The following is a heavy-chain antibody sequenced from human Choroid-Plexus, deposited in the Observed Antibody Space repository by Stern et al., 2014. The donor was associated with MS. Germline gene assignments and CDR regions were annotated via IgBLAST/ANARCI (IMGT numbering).Heavy chain of an antibody. Sequence: QVQLVESGGGVVQPGRPLRLSCAASGFTFGSCAMHWVRQAPGKGLEWGAGVSNDGSNKYYADSVKGRFTVSRDNSQNTLYMQMSSLRAEDTAVYYCAKDRQYLTYFFDHWGQGSLVTVSS. V-gene: IGHV3-30*18. CDR2: VSNDGSNK. CDR3: AKDRQYLTYFFDH. J-gene: IGHJ5*02. CDR1: GFTFGSCA. D-gene: IGHD2-8*01.